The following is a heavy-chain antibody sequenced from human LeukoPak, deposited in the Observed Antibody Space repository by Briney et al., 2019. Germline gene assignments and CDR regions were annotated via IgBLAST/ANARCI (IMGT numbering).Heavy chain of an antibody. D-gene: IGHD3-3*01. J-gene: IGHJ3*02. CDR3: ARPAGRGVFGVANDAFDI. CDR1: GYSFTSYW. CDR2: IYPGDSDT. Sequence: GESLKISCKGSGYSFTSYWIGWVRQMPGKGLEWMGIIYPGDSDTRYSPSFQGQVTISADKSISTAYLQWSSLKASDTAMYYCARPAGRGVFGVANDAFDIWGQGTMVTVSS. V-gene: IGHV5-51*01.